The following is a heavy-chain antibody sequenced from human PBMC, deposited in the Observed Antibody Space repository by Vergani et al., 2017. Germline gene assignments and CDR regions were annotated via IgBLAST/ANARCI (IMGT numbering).Heavy chain of an antibody. D-gene: IGHD2-8*01. CDR3: AREGYCTNGVCFTLFDV. CDR1: GGSFNDYW. J-gene: IGHJ4*02. Sequence: QVQLQQWGAGLLKPSETLSLTCAIYGGSFNDYWWTWIRQPPGKGLEWIGEIRHDGITHYSPSLKSLVTISIDTSTHQFSLNLRSVTAADTAVYYCAREGYCTNGVCFTLFDVWGQGALVTVSS. CDR2: IRHDGIT. V-gene: IGHV4-34*01.